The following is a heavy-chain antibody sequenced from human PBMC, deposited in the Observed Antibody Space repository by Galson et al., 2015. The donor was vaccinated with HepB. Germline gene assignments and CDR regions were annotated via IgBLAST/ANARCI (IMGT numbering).Heavy chain of an antibody. CDR1: GYSLTELS. CDR3: ARLRQPRYDDFWSDYYAPYYYYVMDV. V-gene: IGHV1-24*01. D-gene: IGHD3-3*01. Sequence: SVKVSCKASGYSLTELSMHWVRQAPRKGLEWMGGFDPEHGETIYVQKMQGRVTMTTDTSTSTAYLELRSLRSDDTAVYYCARLRQPRYDDFWSDYYAPYYYYVMDVWGQGTTVTVSS. J-gene: IGHJ6*02. CDR2: FDPEHGET.